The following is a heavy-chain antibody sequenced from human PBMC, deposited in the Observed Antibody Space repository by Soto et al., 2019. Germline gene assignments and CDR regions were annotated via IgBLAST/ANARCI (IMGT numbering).Heavy chain of an antibody. Sequence: QEQLVESGGGLVKPGGSLRLYCAASGFTFSDYYMSWIRQVPGKGLEWVSYISKSSDYTKYADSVKGRFTISRDNAKSSLDLQMKGLRAEDTAVYYCVRDRKRRMPTEWYFDLWGRGTLVTVSS. CDR1: GFTFSDYY. V-gene: IGHV3-11*06. CDR3: VRDRKRRMPTEWYFDL. CDR2: ISKSSDYT. J-gene: IGHJ2*01. D-gene: IGHD2-15*01.